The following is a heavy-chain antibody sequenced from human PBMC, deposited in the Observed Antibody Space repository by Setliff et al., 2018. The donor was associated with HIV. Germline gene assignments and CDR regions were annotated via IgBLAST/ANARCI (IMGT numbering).Heavy chain of an antibody. V-gene: IGHV3-73*01. J-gene: IGHJ4*02. Sequence: GESLTISCAASGFIFSGSAMHWVRQASGKGLEWVGRIRSKDNNYVTTYAASVKGRFTISRDDSKSTAYLQMNSLKIEDTAVYYCIRGPDYPYYFDYWGQGTQVTVSS. CDR2: IRSKDNNYVT. CDR3: IRGPDYPYYFDY. CDR1: GFIFSGSA. D-gene: IGHD4-17*01.